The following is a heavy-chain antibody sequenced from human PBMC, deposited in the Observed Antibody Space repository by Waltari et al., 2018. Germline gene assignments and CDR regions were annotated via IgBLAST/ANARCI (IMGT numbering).Heavy chain of an antibody. CDR3: AKDRAAAAIPYYGMDV. Sequence: QVQLVESGGGVVQPGGSLRLSCAASGFTFSSYGMHWVRQAPGKGLEWVAFIRYDGSNKYYADSGKGRFTISRDNSKNTLYLQMNSLRAEDTAVYYCAKDRAAAAIPYYGMDVWGQGTTVTVSS. CDR2: IRYDGSNK. D-gene: IGHD6-13*01. CDR1: GFTFSSYG. J-gene: IGHJ6*02. V-gene: IGHV3-30*02.